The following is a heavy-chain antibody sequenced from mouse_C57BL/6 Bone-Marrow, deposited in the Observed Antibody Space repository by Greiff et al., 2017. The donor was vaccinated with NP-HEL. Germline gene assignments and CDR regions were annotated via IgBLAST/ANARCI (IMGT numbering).Heavy chain of an antibody. Sequence: EVHLVESGPGLVKPSQTVFLTCTVTGISITTGNYRWSWIRQFPGNKLEWIGYIYYSGTITYNPSLTSRTTITRDTPKNQFFLEMNSLTAEDTATYYCARMWDYGSHYYAMDYWGQGTSVTVSS. CDR2: IYYSGTI. J-gene: IGHJ4*01. CDR3: ARMWDYGSHYYAMDY. V-gene: IGHV3-5*01. CDR1: GISITTGNYR. D-gene: IGHD1-1*01.